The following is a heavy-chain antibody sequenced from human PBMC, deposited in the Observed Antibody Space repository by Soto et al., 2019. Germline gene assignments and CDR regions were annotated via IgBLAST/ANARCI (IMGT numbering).Heavy chain of an antibody. J-gene: IGHJ4*02. CDR2: INPNSGGT. V-gene: IGHV1-2*02. CDR1: GYTFTGYY. Sequence: ASVKVSCKASGYTFTGYYMHWVRQAPGQGLEWMGWINPNSGGTNYAQKFQGRVTMTRDTSISTAYMELSRLRSDDTAVYYCARDWTRVTTLDYWGQGTLVTVSS. CDR3: ARDWTRVTTLDY. D-gene: IGHD4-17*01.